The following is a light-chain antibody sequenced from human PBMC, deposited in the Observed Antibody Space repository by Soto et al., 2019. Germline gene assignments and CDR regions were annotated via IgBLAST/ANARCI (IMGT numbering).Light chain of an antibody. Sequence: QSALTQPASVSGSPGQSITISCTGTSSDVGGYNHVSWYQQHPGKAPKLIIYEVRNRPSGVSNRLSGSKSCNTASLTISGLQADDEADYYCCSYTSSSIRVFGGGTKVTVL. J-gene: IGLJ3*02. CDR2: EVR. V-gene: IGLV2-14*01. CDR3: CSYTSSSIRV. CDR1: SSDVGGYNH.